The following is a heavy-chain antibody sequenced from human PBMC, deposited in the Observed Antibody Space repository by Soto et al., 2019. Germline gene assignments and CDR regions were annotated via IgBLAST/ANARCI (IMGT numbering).Heavy chain of an antibody. CDR1: GFTFSSYA. J-gene: IGHJ4*02. D-gene: IGHD2-8*01. Sequence: GGSLRLSCAASGFTFSSYAMSWVRQAPGKGLEWVSAISGSGGSTYYADSVKGRFTISRDNSKNTLYLQMNSLRAEDTAVYYCANLEGYCTNGVCSRWGQGTLVTVSS. CDR3: ANLEGYCTNGVCSR. CDR2: ISGSGGST. V-gene: IGHV3-23*01.